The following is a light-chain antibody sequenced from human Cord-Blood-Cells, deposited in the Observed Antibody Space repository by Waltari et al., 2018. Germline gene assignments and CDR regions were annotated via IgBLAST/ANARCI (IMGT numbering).Light chain of an antibody. CDR3: CSYAGSSTWV. CDR1: SSDVGSYNL. CDR2: EGS. J-gene: IGLJ3*02. V-gene: IGLV2-23*01. Sequence: QSALNQPASVSGSPGQSITISCTGTSSDVGSYNLVSWYQQHPGKAPKLMIYEGSKRPSGVTNRVSGSKSGNTASLTISGLQAEDEADYYCCSYAGSSTWVFGGGTKLTVL.